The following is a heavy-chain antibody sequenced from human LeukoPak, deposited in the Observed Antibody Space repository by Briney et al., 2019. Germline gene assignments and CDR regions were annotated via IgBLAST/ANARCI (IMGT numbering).Heavy chain of an antibody. CDR3: ARTRGWELLVDSSFDI. J-gene: IGHJ3*02. V-gene: IGHV4-30-4*07. CDR1: GGSISSGGHS. Sequence: PSQTLSLTCAVSGGSISSGGHSWSWVRQPPGKGPEWIGCIYDSGSTFYNPSLESRVTITVDTSKNQFSLNLSSVTAADTAVYYCARTRGWELLVDSSFDIWGQGTMVTVSS. D-gene: IGHD1-26*01. CDR2: IYDSGST.